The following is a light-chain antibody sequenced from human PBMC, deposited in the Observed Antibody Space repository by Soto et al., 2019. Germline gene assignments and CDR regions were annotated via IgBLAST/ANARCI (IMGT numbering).Light chain of an antibody. CDR3: GTWDSSLSADYV. CDR1: SSNIGNNY. Sequence: QSVLTQPPSVSAAPGQKVTISCSGSSSNIGNNYVSWYQQLPGTAPKLLIYENNKRPSGIPDRFSGSKSGTSATLGITGLQTGDEADYYCGTWDSSLSADYVFRTGTKVPV. V-gene: IGLV1-51*02. CDR2: ENN. J-gene: IGLJ1*01.